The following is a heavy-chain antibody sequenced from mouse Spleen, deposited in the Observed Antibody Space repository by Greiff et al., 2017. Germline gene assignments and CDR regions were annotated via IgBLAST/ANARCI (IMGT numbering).Heavy chain of an antibody. CDR2: INYDGSST. CDR3: ARDQAGFAY. Sequence: EVKLMESEGGLVQPGSSMKLSCTASGFTFSDYYMAWVRQVPEKGLEWVANINYDGSSTYYLDSLKSRFIISRDNAKNILYLQMSSLKSEDTATYYCARDQAGFAYWGQGTLVTVSA. CDR1: GFTFSDYY. V-gene: IGHV5-16*01. J-gene: IGHJ3*01.